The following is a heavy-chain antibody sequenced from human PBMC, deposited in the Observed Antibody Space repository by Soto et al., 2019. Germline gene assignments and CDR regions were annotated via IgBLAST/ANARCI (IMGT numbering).Heavy chain of an antibody. J-gene: IGHJ6*02. V-gene: IGHV3-21*01. CDR2: ISSRSDI. Sequence: GGSLRLSCVGSGFIFSNYSVNWVRQAPGKGLEWVSSISSRSDIYYAESVKGRFTISRDNAKNSVSLQMNSLRAEDTAVYYCAREYTAWPLAYGLDVWGQGTTVTVSS. CDR1: GFIFSNYS. D-gene: IGHD2-2*02. CDR3: AREYTAWPLAYGLDV.